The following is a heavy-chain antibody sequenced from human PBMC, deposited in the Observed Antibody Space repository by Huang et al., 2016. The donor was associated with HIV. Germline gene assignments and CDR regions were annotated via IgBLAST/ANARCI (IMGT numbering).Heavy chain of an antibody. Sequence: LQLQESGPGLVKSSETLSLICTVSGGSISSSSYYWGWIRQPPGKGPGWIGRIYYSGNTHYNPPLKSRVTISVDTSKNQFSLKVNSVTAADTAVYYCARHGRVAGHYYNNMDVWGRGTTVTVSS. D-gene: IGHD6-19*01. CDR2: IYYSGNT. CDR1: GGSISSSSYY. CDR3: ARHGRVAGHYYNNMDV. V-gene: IGHV4-39*01. J-gene: IGHJ6*02.